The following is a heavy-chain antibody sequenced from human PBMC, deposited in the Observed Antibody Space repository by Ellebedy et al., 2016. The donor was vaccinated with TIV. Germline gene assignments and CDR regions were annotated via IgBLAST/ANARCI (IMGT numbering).Heavy chain of an antibody. V-gene: IGHV1-2*04. J-gene: IGHJ4*02. CDR3: ARAQGIAVAGTDY. CDR1: GYTFTDYH. D-gene: IGHD6-19*01. Sequence: ASVKVCCKASGYTFTDYHIHWVRQAPGQGLEWMGSIDPNSGDTNYAQRFQGWVAMTRDTSISTGYMDLTRLKSDDTAVYYCARAQGIAVAGTDYWGQGTLVTVSS. CDR2: IDPNSGDT.